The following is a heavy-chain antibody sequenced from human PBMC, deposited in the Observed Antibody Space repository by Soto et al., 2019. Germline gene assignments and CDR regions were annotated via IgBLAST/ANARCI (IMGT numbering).Heavy chain of an antibody. V-gene: IGHV3-21*01. Sequence: GGSLRLSCAASGFTFSSYSMNWVRQAPGKGLEWVSSISSSSSYIYYADSVKGRFTISRDNSKNTLFLQMNSLRVEDTAIYYCARDGGDRSADYFFDSWGQGTLVTVSS. CDR3: ARDGGDRSADYFFDS. CDR2: ISSSSSYI. J-gene: IGHJ4*02. D-gene: IGHD2-2*01. CDR1: GFTFSSYS.